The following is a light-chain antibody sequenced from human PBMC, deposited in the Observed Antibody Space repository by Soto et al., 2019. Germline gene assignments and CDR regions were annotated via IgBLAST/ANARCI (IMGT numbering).Light chain of an antibody. CDR2: KAS. CDR1: QSISIW. Sequence: DVQMTQSPSTLSASVGDRVTITCRASQSISIWLAWYQQRPGKAPKLMIYKASTLETGVPSRFSGSGSGTEFTLTISNLQPDDFATYYCQQYDGYSRTFGQGTKVDIK. CDR3: QQYDGYSRT. J-gene: IGKJ1*01. V-gene: IGKV1-5*03.